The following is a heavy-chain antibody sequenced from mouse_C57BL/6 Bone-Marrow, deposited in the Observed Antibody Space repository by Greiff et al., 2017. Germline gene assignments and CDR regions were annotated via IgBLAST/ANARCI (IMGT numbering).Heavy chain of an antibody. CDR1: GYAFSSYW. J-gene: IGHJ3*01. CDR3: ARSAPFYYGNPFAY. Sequence: QVQLQQSGAELVKPGASVKISCKASGYAFSSYWMNWVKQRPGKGLEWIGQIYPGDGDTTYNEKFKGKDTLTADNSSSTAYMQLSSLTSEDSAVYFCARSAPFYYGNPFAYWGQGTLVTVSA. CDR2: IYPGDGDT. D-gene: IGHD2-1*01. V-gene: IGHV1-80*01.